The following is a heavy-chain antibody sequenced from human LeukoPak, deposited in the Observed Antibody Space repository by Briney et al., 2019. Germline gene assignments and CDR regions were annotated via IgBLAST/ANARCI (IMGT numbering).Heavy chain of an antibody. J-gene: IGHJ3*01. CDR3: PKPDGLESGTSNYAFHV. V-gene: IGHV3-23*01. Sequence: GGSLRLSCAASRFIFSKYAMSWVRQAPGKGLEWVSGISVSGVYTSYADSVRGRFTVSRDNSKNTLYLQINSLRADDTAIYYWPKPDGLESGTSNYAFHVWGQGTMVTVSS. CDR2: ISVSGVYT. D-gene: IGHD1-26*01. CDR1: RFIFSKYA.